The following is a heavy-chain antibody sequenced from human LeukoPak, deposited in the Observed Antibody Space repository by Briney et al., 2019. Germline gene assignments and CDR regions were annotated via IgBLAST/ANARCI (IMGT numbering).Heavy chain of an antibody. CDR3: ARPRGGAEGAYYLDY. Sequence: SETLSLTCTVSGGSISNYYWSWVRQPAGKGLEWIGRIYASGSTNYHPSLQSRVTMSIDTSKNQFSLKLNSVTAADTAVYYCARPRGGAEGAYYLDYWAREPRVTFSS. J-gene: IGHJ4*02. CDR2: IYASGST. D-gene: IGHD3-16*01. CDR1: GGSISNYY. V-gene: IGHV4-4*07.